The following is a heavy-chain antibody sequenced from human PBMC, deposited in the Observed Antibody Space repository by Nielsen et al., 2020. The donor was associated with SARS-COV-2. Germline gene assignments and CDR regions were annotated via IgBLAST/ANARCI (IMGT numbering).Heavy chain of an antibody. V-gene: IGHV3-48*03. CDR1: GFTFSSYE. CDR2: ISSSGSTI. J-gene: IGHJ4*02. D-gene: IGHD3-10*01. Sequence: GESLKISCAASGFTFSSYEMNWVRQAPGKGLEWVSYISSSGSTIYYADSVKGRFTISRDNAKNSLYLQMNSLRAEDTAVYYCARDFGLLWFGELSYWGQGTLVTVSS. CDR3: ARDFGLLWFGELSY.